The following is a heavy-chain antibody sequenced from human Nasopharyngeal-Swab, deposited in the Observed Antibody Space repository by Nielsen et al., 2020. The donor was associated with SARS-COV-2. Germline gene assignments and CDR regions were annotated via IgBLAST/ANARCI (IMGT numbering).Heavy chain of an antibody. Sequence: GGSLRLSCAASGFIFSPSAISWVRPAPGGVLEWVSTVDYKEGVRTHYADSVKGRFTVSRDNSKNTAYLQMDSLRAEDTALYYCATWIVGHFDHWGQGAQVIVSS. J-gene: IGHJ4*02. CDR1: GFIFSPSA. CDR3: ATWIVGHFDH. D-gene: IGHD2-15*01. CDR2: VDYKEGVRT. V-gene: IGHV3-23*01.